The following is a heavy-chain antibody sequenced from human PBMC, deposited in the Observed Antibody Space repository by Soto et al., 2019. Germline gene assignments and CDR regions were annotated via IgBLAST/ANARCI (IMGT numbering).Heavy chain of an antibody. V-gene: IGHV3-23*01. CDR3: ANGVVPAAMPFHGMDV. CDR2: ISGSGGST. D-gene: IGHD2-2*01. CDR1: GFTFSSYA. J-gene: IGHJ6*02. Sequence: GGSLRLSCAASGFTFSSYAMSWVRQAPGKGLEWVSAISGSGGSTYYADSVKGRFTISRDNSKNTLYLQMNSLRAEDTAVYYCANGVVPAAMPFHGMDVWGQGTTVTVSS.